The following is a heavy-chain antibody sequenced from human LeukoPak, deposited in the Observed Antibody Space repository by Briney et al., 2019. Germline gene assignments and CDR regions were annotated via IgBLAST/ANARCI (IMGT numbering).Heavy chain of an antibody. V-gene: IGHV3-30*02. CDR2: IRYDGLAK. J-gene: IGHJ5*02. D-gene: IGHD3-22*01. Sequence: GGSLRLSCAASRFTFNYYGMHWVRQAPGKGLEAVAFIRYDGLAKYYADSVKGRFTISIDNSKNHLYLQITSLRAEDTAVYYCAKDWGYYDTSGYWFDAWGQGTLVTVSS. CDR3: AKDWGYYDTSGYWFDA. CDR1: RFTFNYYG.